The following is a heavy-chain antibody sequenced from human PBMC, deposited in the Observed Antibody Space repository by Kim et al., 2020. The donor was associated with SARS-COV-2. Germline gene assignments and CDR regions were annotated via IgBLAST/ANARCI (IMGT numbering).Heavy chain of an antibody. CDR1: GFTVSSNY. CDR3: ASCSSTSCYISVDAFDI. D-gene: IGHD2-2*02. V-gene: IGHV3-53*04. Sequence: GGSLRLSCAASGFTVSSNYMSWVRQAPGKGLEWVSVIYSGGSTYYADSVKGRFTISRHNSKNTLYLQMNSLRAEDTAVYYCASCSSTSCYISVDAFDIWGQGKMVTVSA. J-gene: IGHJ3*02. CDR2: IYSGGST.